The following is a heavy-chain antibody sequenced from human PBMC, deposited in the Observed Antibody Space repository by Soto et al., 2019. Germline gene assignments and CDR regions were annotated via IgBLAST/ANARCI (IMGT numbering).Heavy chain of an antibody. D-gene: IGHD1-1*01. CDR3: ARHRVHPYNWFDP. J-gene: IGHJ5*02. V-gene: IGHV4-39*01. Sequence: SETLSVTCTVSGGSISSSSYYWGWIRQPPGKGLEWIGSIYYSGSTYYNPSLKSRVTISVDTSKNQFSLKLSSVTAADTAVYYCARHRVHPYNWFDPWGQGTLVTVSS. CDR1: GGSISSSSYY. CDR2: IYYSGST.